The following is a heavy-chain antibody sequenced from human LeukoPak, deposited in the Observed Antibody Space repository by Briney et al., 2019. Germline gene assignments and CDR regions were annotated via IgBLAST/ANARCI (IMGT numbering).Heavy chain of an antibody. Sequence: GGSLRLSCAASGFTFSGYALSWVRQAAGKGLEWASGISRSGETTYYADSVKGRFTISRDNSKNTLYLQMNSLRAEDTVVYYCAKGLVYADYWGQGTLVTVSS. J-gene: IGHJ4*02. CDR2: ISRSGETT. CDR3: AKGLVYADY. CDR1: GFTFSGYA. D-gene: IGHD5/OR15-5a*01. V-gene: IGHV3-23*01.